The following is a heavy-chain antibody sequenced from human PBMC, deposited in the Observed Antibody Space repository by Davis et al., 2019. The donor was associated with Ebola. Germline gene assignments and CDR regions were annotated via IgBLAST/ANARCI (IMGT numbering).Heavy chain of an antibody. CDR3: ANSIRGLLWFEENNWFDP. J-gene: IGHJ5*02. CDR2: ISYDGSNK. CDR1: GFTFNSYG. D-gene: IGHD3-10*01. Sequence: GGSLRLSCAASGFTFNSYGMHWVRQAPGKGLEWVAVISYDGSNKYYADSVKGRFTISRDNSKNTLYLQMNSPRAEDTAVYYCANSIRGLLWFEENNWFDPWGQGTLVTVSS. V-gene: IGHV3-30*18.